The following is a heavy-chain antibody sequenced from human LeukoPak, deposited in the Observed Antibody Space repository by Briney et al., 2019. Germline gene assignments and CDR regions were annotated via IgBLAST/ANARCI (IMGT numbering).Heavy chain of an antibody. J-gene: IGHJ4*02. CDR1: GFTFSSYE. Sequence: GGSLRLSCAASGFTFSSYEMNWVRQAPGKGLEWVSYISSSGSTIYYADSVKGRFTISRDNAKNSVYLQMNSLRADDTAVYYCATVGSTGYFDYWGLGTLVTVSS. CDR2: ISSSGSTI. V-gene: IGHV3-48*03. D-gene: IGHD2-2*01. CDR3: ATVGSTGYFDY.